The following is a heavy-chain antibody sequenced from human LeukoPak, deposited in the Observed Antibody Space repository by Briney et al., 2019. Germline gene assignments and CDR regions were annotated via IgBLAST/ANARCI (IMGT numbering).Heavy chain of an antibody. Sequence: GGSLRLSCAASGFTFTNYAMNWVRQAPGRGLEWVSSISSSSAYIYYADSVKGRFTISRDNSKNTLYLQMNSLRAEDTAVYYCARDEYLWVVIQLGLFDYWGQGTLVTVSS. CDR3: ARDEYLWVVIQLGLFDY. CDR2: ISSSSAYI. D-gene: IGHD2-2*01. V-gene: IGHV3-21*01. J-gene: IGHJ4*02. CDR1: GFTFTNYA.